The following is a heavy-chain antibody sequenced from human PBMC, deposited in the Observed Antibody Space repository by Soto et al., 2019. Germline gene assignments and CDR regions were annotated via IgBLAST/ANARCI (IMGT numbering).Heavy chain of an antibody. J-gene: IGHJ5*01. CDR3: AKDAVPYNGKWDWFDS. V-gene: IGHV3-23*01. D-gene: IGHD1-20*01. CDR2: IGGLGSDT. Sequence: DVQLLESGGGLVQPGGSLTLSCAASRFRFSDFAMSWVRQAPGKGLEWVSSIGGLGSDTYYADPVKGRFTISRDNSKSTLYLQMDGRRDEDTAVYYCAKDAVPYNGKWDWFDSWGQGTLVIVS. CDR1: RFRFSDFA.